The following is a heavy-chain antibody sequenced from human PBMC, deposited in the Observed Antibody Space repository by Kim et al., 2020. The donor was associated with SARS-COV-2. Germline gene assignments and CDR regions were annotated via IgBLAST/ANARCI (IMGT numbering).Heavy chain of an antibody. CDR3: ARDRYCGGDCFYYYYGMDV. CDR2: IYHSGST. CDR1: GGSISSSNW. J-gene: IGHJ6*02. Sequence: SETLSLTCAVSGGSISSSNWWSWVRQHPGKGREWIGAIYHSGSTNYNPSLKSRVTISVDKTQNQLSLKLSSVTAADTAVYYCARDRYCGGDCFYYYYGMDVWGRGTTVTVSS. D-gene: IGHD2-21*02. V-gene: IGHV4-4*02.